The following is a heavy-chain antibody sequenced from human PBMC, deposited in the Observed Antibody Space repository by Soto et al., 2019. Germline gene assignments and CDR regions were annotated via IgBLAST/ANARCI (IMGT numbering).Heavy chain of an antibody. Sequence: PSETLSLTCTVSGGSISSGDYYWTWIRQHPGKGLEWIGYIYYSGSTYYNPSLKSRVTISVDTSKNQFSLKLSSVTAADTAVYYCARDQEPSTLYYDYYYMDVWGKGTTVTVSS. J-gene: IGHJ6*03. CDR3: ARDQEPSTLYYDYYYMDV. CDR2: IYYSGST. CDR1: GGSISSGDYY. V-gene: IGHV4-31*03.